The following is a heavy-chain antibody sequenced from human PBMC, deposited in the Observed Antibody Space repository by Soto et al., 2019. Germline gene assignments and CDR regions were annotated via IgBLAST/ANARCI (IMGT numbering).Heavy chain of an antibody. CDR1: GFDFTTYW. CDR2: IYIRDSAI. V-gene: IGHV5-51*01. J-gene: IGHJ3*02. Sequence: PGESLKISCKNSGFDFTTYWIAWVRQMPGKGLEWMGIIYIRDSAITYGPSFQGQVTFSADKSISTAYLQWTSLKASDTAMYYCARRLMANFEDAFDIWGQGTMVTVSS. CDR3: ARRLMANFEDAFDI. D-gene: IGHD3-10*01.